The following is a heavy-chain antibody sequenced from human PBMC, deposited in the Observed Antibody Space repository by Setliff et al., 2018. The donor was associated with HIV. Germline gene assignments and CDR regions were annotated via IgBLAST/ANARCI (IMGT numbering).Heavy chain of an antibody. CDR3: ARNGCSGDCYFWDLDY. V-gene: IGHV1-3*01. CDR1: GYTFTNFA. CDR2: INAGKGDT. D-gene: IGHD2-21*02. Sequence: VASVKVSCKASGYTFTNFAIHWLRQAPGQRFEWVGWINAGKGDTKYAQNFQGRVTISSDTSATTAFMEMRSLKSEDTAVYYCARNGCSGDCYFWDLDYWGQGTVVTVS. J-gene: IGHJ4*02.